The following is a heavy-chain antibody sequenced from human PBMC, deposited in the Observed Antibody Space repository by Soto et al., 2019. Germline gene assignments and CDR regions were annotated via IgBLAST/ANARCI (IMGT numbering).Heavy chain of an antibody. CDR1: GYTFANHG. CDR3: SRLTGYSSGWFDF. V-gene: IGHV1-18*04. J-gene: IGHJ4*02. CDR2: ISTFNGNT. Sequence: QVPLVQSGPEVKKPGASVKVSCKPSGYTFANHGITWVRQAPGQGLEWMGWISTFNGNTNYAQRFQGRVTMTIDTSTNTVYMELRNLRSDDTAVYYCSRLTGYSSGWFDFWGQGTLVTVSS. D-gene: IGHD6-19*01.